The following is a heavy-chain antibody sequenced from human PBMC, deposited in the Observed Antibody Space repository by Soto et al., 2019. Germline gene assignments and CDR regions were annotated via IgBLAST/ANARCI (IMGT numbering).Heavy chain of an antibody. J-gene: IGHJ4*02. V-gene: IGHV4-30-4*02. CDR3: AMDSGSYVPVGY. CDR2: IFYTGST. CDR1: GGTINSGDYF. Sequence: SETLSLTCSVSGGTINSGDYFWSWIRQPPGKGLEWIGSIFYTGSTYYSPSLKSRASMSMDTSKNLFSLRLSSVTAADTAVYYCAMDSGSYVPVGYWGQGTLVTVSS. D-gene: IGHD3-10*01.